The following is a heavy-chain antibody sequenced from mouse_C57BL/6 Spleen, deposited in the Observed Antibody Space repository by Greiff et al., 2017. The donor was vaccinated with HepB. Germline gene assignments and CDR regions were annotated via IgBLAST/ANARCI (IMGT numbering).Heavy chain of an antibody. CDR1: GYSITSGYY. Sequence: EVHLVESGPGLVKPSQSLSLTCSVTGYSITSGYYWNWIRQFPGNKLEWMGYLSYDGSNNYNPSLKNRISITRDTSKNQFFLKLNSVTTEDTATYYCAREKGTTVVNYYAMDYWGQGTSVTVSS. J-gene: IGHJ4*01. D-gene: IGHD1-1*01. CDR3: AREKGTTVVNYYAMDY. V-gene: IGHV3-6*01. CDR2: LSYDGSN.